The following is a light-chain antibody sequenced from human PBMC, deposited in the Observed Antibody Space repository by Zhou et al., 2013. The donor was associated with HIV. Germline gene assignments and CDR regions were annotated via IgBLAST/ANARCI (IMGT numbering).Light chain of an antibody. Sequence: DIHMTQSPSSLSASVGDRVTITCRASQILTTSLNWYQQRPGKAPKLLIYSASTVQSGVPSRFSGSGYGTDFTLAISSLQPEDFAIYFCQQSYTTPETFGGGTKVE. CDR3: QQSYTTPET. V-gene: IGKV1-39*01. CDR1: QILTTS. J-gene: IGKJ4*01. CDR2: SAS.